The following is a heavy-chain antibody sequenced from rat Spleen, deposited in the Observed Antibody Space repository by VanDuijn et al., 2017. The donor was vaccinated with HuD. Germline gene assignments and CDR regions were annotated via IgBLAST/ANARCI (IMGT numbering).Heavy chain of an antibody. D-gene: IGHD1-9*01. CDR3: ALRYYGYTYDWFAY. CDR2: ITNTGGST. J-gene: IGHJ3*01. V-gene: IGHV5S13*01. Sequence: EVQLVESGGGLVQPGRSLKLSCAASGFNFNDYWMGWVRQAPTKGLEWVASITNTGGSTYYPDSVKGRFTISRDNAENTVYLQMNSLRSEDTATYYCALRYYGYTYDWFAYWGQGTLVTVSS. CDR1: GFNFNDYW.